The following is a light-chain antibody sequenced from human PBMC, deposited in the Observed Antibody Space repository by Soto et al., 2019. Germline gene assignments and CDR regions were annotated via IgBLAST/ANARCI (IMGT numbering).Light chain of an antibody. CDR2: DVS. Sequence: QSALTLPASVSGSPGQSITISCTGTSSDVGAYNYVSWYQQHPGKAPKLMIYDVSNRPSGVSIRFSGSKSGNTASLTISGLQAEDEADYYCSSYTSSSLLYVFGTGTKVTVL. V-gene: IGLV2-14*01. CDR3: SSYTSSSLLYV. J-gene: IGLJ1*01. CDR1: SSDVGAYNY.